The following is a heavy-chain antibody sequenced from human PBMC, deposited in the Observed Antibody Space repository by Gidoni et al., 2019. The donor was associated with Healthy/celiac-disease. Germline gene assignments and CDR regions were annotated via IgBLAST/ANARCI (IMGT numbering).Heavy chain of an antibody. CDR3: AREVVPASSSDSTFYFDY. D-gene: IGHD2-2*01. CDR1: GDSIRGSTAY. J-gene: IGHJ4*02. CDR2: IFSNGVT. Sequence: QLQRQESGPGLVKPSETLSLDCTVHGDSIRGSTAYWAWIRQSPGKGLEWIGSIFSNGVTYHNPSLKGRVTLSVAPSRNQWSLRMWSLTAADTAVYFCAREVVPASSSDSTFYFDYWGPGSLVTGSS. V-gene: IGHV4-39*02.